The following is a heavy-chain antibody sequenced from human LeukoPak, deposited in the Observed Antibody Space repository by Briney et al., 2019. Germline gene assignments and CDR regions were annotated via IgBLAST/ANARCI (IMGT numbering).Heavy chain of an antibody. CDR1: GFTFNKYA. CDR3: AKGYSGSYPEYFQH. J-gene: IGHJ1*01. D-gene: IGHD1-26*01. Sequence: LSGGSLRLSCAASGFTFNKYAMNWVRQPPGKGLEWVSSIAGTGGSTYYADSVKGRFTISRDNSKNTLYLQMNSLRAEDTAVYYCAKGYSGSYPEYFQHWGQGTLVTVSS. V-gene: IGHV3-23*01. CDR2: IAGTGGST.